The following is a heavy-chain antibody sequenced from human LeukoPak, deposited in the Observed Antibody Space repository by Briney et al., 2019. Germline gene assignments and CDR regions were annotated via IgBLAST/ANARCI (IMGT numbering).Heavy chain of an antibody. CDR1: GFTFSGYA. CDR3: AKDTSIGRYCTNGVCSPFDY. D-gene: IGHD2-8*01. Sequence: GGSLRLSCAASGFTFSGYAMSWVRQAPGKGLEWVSAISDSGGSTYDADSVKGRFTISRDNSKNTLYLQMNSLRAEDTAVYYCAKDTSIGRYCTNGVCSPFDYWGQGTLVTVSS. J-gene: IGHJ4*02. V-gene: IGHV3-23*01. CDR2: ISDSGGST.